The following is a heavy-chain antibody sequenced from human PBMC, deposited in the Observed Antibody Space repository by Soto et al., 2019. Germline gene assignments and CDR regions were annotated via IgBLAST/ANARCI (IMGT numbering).Heavy chain of an antibody. D-gene: IGHD3-16*01. J-gene: IGHJ4*02. CDR3: TTDVVLPPHARFGGMFDY. CDR2: ISAYNGNT. V-gene: IGHV1-18*01. CDR1: GYTFASYA. Sequence: GASVKVSCKASGYTFASYAISWMRQAPGQGIEWIGWISAYNGNTNYAQKLQGRVTMTTDTSTSTAYMELNSLKTEDTAVYYCTTDVVLPPHARFGGMFDYWGQGTLVTVSS.